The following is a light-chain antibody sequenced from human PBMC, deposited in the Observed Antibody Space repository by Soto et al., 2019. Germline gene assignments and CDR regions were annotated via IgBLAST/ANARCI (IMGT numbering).Light chain of an antibody. CDR2: AAS. CDR1: QGIANC. J-gene: IGKJ3*01. Sequence: IQLTQSPSSLSASVGDRVTISGRASQGIANCLAWYQQKPVNAPKLLIYAASTLQSGVPSRFIGSGSGTDFTLTISSLQPEDVATYYCQQLNSFPIPFGPGTKVDIK. CDR3: QQLNSFPIP. V-gene: IGKV1-9*01.